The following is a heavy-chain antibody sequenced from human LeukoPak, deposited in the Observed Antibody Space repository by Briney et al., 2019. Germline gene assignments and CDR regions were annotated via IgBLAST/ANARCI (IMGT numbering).Heavy chain of an antibody. V-gene: IGHV3-9*01. CDR1: GFTFDDYA. CDR2: ISRNSGSI. D-gene: IGHD3-3*01. J-gene: IGHJ3*02. CDR3: AKERRDFWSGDHGNDAFDI. Sequence: PGGTLRLSCAASGFTFDDYAMHWVRQAPGKGLEWVSGISRNSGSIGYADSVKSRFTISRDNAKYSLYLKMNSLRGEDTALYYCAKERRDFWSGDHGNDAFDIWGQGTMVTVSS.